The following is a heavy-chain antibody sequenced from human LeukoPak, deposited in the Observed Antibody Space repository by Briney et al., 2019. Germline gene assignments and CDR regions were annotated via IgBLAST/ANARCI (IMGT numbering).Heavy chain of an antibody. J-gene: IGHJ4*02. D-gene: IGHD6-13*01. CDR3: ARGRIAAAGYFDY. Sequence: SETLSLTCAVYGGFFSGYYWSWIRQPPGKGLEWIGEINHSGSTNYNPSLKSRVTISVDTSKNQFSLKLSSVTAADTAAYYCARGRIAAAGYFDYWGQGTLVTVSS. CDR2: INHSGST. CDR1: GGFFSGYY. V-gene: IGHV4-34*01.